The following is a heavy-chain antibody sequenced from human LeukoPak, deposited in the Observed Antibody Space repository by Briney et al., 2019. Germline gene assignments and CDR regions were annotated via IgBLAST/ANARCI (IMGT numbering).Heavy chain of an antibody. CDR3: ARENPYCSSTSCYTKSGFDY. CDR2: IYPGDSDT. J-gene: IGHJ4*02. Sequence: GGSLQISCKGSGYSFTSYWIGWVRQLPGKGLEWMGIIYPGDSDTRYSPSFQGQVTISADNSITTAYLQWSSLKASDTAMYYCARENPYCSSTSCYTKSGFDYWGQGTLVTVSS. D-gene: IGHD2-2*02. CDR1: GYSFTSYW. V-gene: IGHV5-51*01.